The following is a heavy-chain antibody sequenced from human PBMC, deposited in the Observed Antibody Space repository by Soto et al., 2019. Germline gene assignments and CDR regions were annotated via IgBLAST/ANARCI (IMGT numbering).Heavy chain of an antibody. V-gene: IGHV4-59*01. J-gene: IGHJ4*02. CDR2: IYYSGST. CDR3: AHYGSGSYYTLAPHYFDY. D-gene: IGHD3-10*01. Sequence: SETLSLTCTVSGGSISSYYWSWIRQPPGKGLEWIGYIYYSGSTNYNPSLKSRLTITKDTSKNQVVLTMSSMDPVDTATYYCAHYGSGSYYTLAPHYFDYWGQGTLVTVSS. CDR1: GGSISSYY.